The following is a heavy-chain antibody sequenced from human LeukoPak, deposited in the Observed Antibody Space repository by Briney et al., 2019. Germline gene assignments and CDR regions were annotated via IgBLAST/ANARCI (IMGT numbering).Heavy chain of an antibody. J-gene: IGHJ3*02. CDR3: ARRFDSSGYAFDI. CDR1: GGSFSGYY. V-gene: IGHV4-34*01. Sequence: SETLSLTCAVYGGSFSGYYWTWIRQPPGKGLEWIGSIYYSGSTYYNPSLKSRVTISVDTSKNQFSLKLSSVTAADTAVYYCARRFDSSGYAFDIWGQGTMVTVSS. D-gene: IGHD3-22*01. CDR2: IYYSGST.